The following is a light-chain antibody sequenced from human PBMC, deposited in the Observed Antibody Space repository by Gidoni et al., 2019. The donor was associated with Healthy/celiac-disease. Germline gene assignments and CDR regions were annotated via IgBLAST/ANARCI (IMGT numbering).Light chain of an antibody. Sequence: DIQMTQSPSSLSASVGDRVTITCQASQDISNYLNWYQQKQGKAPKLLIYDASNLETGGPSRFSGSGSGTDFTFIIISLQPEDIATYYCQQYDNLPYTFGQGTKLEIK. V-gene: IGKV1-33*01. CDR2: DAS. J-gene: IGKJ2*01. CDR3: QQYDNLPYT. CDR1: QDISNY.